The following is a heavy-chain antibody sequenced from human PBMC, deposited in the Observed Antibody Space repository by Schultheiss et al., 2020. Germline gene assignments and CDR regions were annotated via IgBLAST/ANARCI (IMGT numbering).Heavy chain of an antibody. J-gene: IGHJ6*02. CDR2: INWNGGST. V-gene: IGHV3-20*04. CDR3: ARDRTVTTDYYYYGMDV. D-gene: IGHD4-17*01. CDR1: GFTFSSYW. Sequence: GGSLRLSCAASGFTFSSYWMHWVRQAPGKGLEWVSGINWNGGSTGYADSVKGRFTISRDNSKNTLYLQMNSLRAEDTAVYYCARDRTVTTDYYYYGMDVWGQGTTVTVSS.